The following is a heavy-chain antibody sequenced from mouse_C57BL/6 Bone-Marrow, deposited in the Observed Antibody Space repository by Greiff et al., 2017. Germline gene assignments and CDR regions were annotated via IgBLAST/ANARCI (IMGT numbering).Heavy chain of an antibody. V-gene: IGHV1-59*01. CDR2: IDPSDSYT. Sequence: VQLQQPGAELVRPGTSVKLSCKASGYTFTSYWMPWVKQRPGQGLEWIGVIDPSDSYTNYNQKFKGKATLTVDTSSSTAYMQLSSLTSEDSAVYDCARSNYGSRTGFAYWGQGTLVTVSA. CDR3: ARSNYGSRTGFAY. CDR1: GYTFTSYW. D-gene: IGHD1-1*01. J-gene: IGHJ3*01.